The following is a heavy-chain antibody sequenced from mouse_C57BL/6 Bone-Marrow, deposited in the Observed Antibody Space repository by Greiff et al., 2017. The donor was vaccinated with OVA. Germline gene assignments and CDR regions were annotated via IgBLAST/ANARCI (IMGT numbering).Heavy chain of an antibody. Sequence: VQLQQSGAELAKPGASVKLSCKASGYTFTRYWMHWVKQRPGQGLEWIGYINPSSGYPKYNQKFKDKATLTADKSSRTAYMQLSSLTYEDSAVYYCAKAPHYWGQGTLVTVSA. CDR1: GYTFTRYW. V-gene: IGHV1-7*01. CDR3: AKAPHY. CDR2: INPSSGYP. J-gene: IGHJ3*01.